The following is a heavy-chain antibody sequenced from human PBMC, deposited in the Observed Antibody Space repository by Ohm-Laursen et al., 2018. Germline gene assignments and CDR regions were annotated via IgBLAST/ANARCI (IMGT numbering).Heavy chain of an antibody. D-gene: IGHD3-10*01. Sequence: SLRLSCAASGFTFSSYSMSWVRQAPGKGLEWVSAISPSGDYIYYADSVKGRFTFSRDNSRTTLYLQMNTLRAEDTAVYYCARAPNFYGSGRSPFDPWGQGTLVTVSS. CDR3: ARAPNFYGSGRSPFDP. CDR1: GFTFSSYS. CDR2: ISPSGDYI. J-gene: IGHJ5*02. V-gene: IGHV3-23*01.